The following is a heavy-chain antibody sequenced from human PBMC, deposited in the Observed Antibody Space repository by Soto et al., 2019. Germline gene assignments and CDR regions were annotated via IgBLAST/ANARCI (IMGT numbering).Heavy chain of an antibody. CDR2: IYYNGII. CDR1: GDSITDGDYY. Sequence: QVSLQESGPGLVKPSQTLSLSCTVSGDSITDGDYYWSWIRQPPGKDLEWMDYIYYNGIIHYNPSLKSRVTISLDQSKNQFALTMTSVNDADTADYSCARGIQEGFDPWGQGTLVTVSS. V-gene: IGHV4-30-4*01. J-gene: IGHJ5*02. CDR3: ARGIQEGFDP. D-gene: IGHD5-18*01.